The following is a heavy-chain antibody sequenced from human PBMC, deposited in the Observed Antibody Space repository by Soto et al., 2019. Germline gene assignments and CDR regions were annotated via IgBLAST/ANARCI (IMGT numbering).Heavy chain of an antibody. J-gene: IGHJ4*02. CDR3: AHMYSLGYCSGGSCYSRFDY. Sequence: ESGPTLVNPTQTLTLTCTFSGFSLSTSGVGVGWIRQPPGKALEWLALIYWDDDKRYSPSLKSRLTITKDTSKNQVVLTMTNMDPVDTATYYCAHMYSLGYCSGGSCYSRFDYWGQGTLVTVSS. CDR1: GFSLSTSGVG. V-gene: IGHV2-5*02. D-gene: IGHD2-15*01. CDR2: IYWDDDK.